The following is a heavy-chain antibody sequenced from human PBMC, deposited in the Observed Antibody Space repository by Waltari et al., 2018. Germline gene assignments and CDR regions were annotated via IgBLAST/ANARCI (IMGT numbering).Heavy chain of an antibody. Sequence: EVQLVESGGGLVQPGRSLRLSCAVSGFNFDDYAMHWFRQAPGKGLGGVSGISGNSDNIGYAESVKGRFTISRDNAKNSLYLQMNSLRPEDTALYYCAKGHSGSYGLKDWGQGTLVTVSS. J-gene: IGHJ4*02. CDR2: ISGNSDNI. CDR1: GFNFDDYA. D-gene: IGHD1-26*01. V-gene: IGHV3-9*01. CDR3: AKGHSGSYGLKD.